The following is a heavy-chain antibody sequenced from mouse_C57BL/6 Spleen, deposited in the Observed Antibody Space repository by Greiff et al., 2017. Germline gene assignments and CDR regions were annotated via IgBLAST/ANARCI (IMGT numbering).Heavy chain of an antibody. D-gene: IGHD2-5*01. CDR1: GYTFTDYY. Sequence: VQLQESGAELVRPGASVKLSCKASGYTFTDYYINWVKQRPGQGLEWIARIYPGSGNTYYNEKFKGKATLTAEKSSSTAYMQLSSLTSEDSAVYFCARSGYSNSAWFAYWGQGTLVTVSA. CDR2: IYPGSGNT. V-gene: IGHV1-76*01. CDR3: ARSGYSNSAWFAY. J-gene: IGHJ3*01.